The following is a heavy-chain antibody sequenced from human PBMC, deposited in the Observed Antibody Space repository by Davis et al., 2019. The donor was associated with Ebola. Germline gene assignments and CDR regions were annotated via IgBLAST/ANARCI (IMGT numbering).Heavy chain of an antibody. CDR2: ITSSGGPI. D-gene: IGHD4-17*01. Sequence: PGGSLRLSCAASGFTVSSNYMSWVRQAPGKGLEWVSAITSSGGPIGYADSVKGRFTISRDNSKNTLYLQMNSLRAEDTAVYYCARAQDYGDYGGGFDFWGRGTLVTVSS. CDR1: GFTVSSNY. CDR3: ARAQDYGDYGGGFDF. J-gene: IGHJ4*02. V-gene: IGHV3-53*01.